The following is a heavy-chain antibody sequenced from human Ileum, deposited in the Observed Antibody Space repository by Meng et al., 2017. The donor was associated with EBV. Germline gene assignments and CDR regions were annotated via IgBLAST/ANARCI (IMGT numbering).Heavy chain of an antibody. V-gene: IGHV4-39*07. CDR3: ATRVAAVKYYFDY. Sequence: HLQLPGSGAGRGKPSATLSLSRTVSGGCMSNGNDYWGWIRQPTGKGLEWIGSMYYSGSTYYNPSLKSRVTMSLDTSKNQFSLQLTSVTAADTALYYCATRVAAVKYYFDYWGQGTLVTVSS. CDR2: MYYSGST. J-gene: IGHJ4*02. D-gene: IGHD6-19*01. CDR1: GGCMSNGNDY.